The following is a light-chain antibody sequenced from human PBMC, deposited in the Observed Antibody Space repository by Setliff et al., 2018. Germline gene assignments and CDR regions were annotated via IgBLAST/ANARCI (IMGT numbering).Light chain of an antibody. CDR3: SSYTSSSTDV. Sequence: QSALTQPASVSGSPGQSITISCTGTNSDVGGYNYVSWYQQHPGKAPKLMIYDVSKRPSGVSNRFSGSKSGNTASLTISGLQAEDEADYYCSSYTSSSTDVFGTGTKVTVL. J-gene: IGLJ1*01. V-gene: IGLV2-14*01. CDR1: NSDVGGYNY. CDR2: DVS.